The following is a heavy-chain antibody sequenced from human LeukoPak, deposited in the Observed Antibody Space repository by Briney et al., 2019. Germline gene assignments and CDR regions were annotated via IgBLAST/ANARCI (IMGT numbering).Heavy chain of an antibody. J-gene: IGHJ5*02. V-gene: IGHV1-69*05. CDR1: GGTFSSYA. Sequence: SVKVSYKASGGTFSSYAISWVRQAPGQGHESMGGIIPIFGTANYAQKFQARVTITTNESTSTAYMELSSLRSEDTAVYYCAGIVVVPAAIPAWFDPWGQGTLVTVSS. CDR2: IIPIFGTA. D-gene: IGHD2-2*01. CDR3: AGIVVVPAAIPAWFDP.